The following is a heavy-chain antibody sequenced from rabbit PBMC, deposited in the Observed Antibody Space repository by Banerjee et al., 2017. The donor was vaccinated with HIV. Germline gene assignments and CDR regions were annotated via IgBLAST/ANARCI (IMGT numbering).Heavy chain of an antibody. CDR1: GFDFSSYY. V-gene: IGHV1S7*01. Sequence: QLKESGGGLVQPGGSLKLSCKASGFDFSSYYMSWVRQAPGKGLEWIGYIDPVFGSTYYASWVNGRFTISSHNAQNTLYLQLNSLTAADTATYFCARVGYTYGYAGYAYFNLWGQGTLVTDS. CDR3: ARVGYTYGYAGYAYFNL. CDR2: IDPVFGST. D-gene: IGHD6-1*01. J-gene: IGHJ4*01.